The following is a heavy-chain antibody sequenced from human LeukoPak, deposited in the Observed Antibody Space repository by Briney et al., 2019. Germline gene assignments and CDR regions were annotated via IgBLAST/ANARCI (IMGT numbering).Heavy chain of an antibody. J-gene: IGHJ1*01. CDR1: GFTFSSYA. CDR2: ISFDGDNK. Sequence: PGGSLRLSCAASGFTFSSYAIHWVRQAPGKGLEWVTDISFDGDNKHYADSVRGRFMISRDNSKNTVYLQMNSLTIEDTAVYYCAREPSGNFGQLVSSAEYFQHWGQGTRVTVSS. CDR3: AREPSGNFGQLVSSAEYFQH. V-gene: IGHV3-30-3*01. D-gene: IGHD5/OR15-5a*01.